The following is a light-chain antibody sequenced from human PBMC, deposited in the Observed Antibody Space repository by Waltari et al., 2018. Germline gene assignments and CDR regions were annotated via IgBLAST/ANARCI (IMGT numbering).Light chain of an antibody. CDR2: EVR. V-gene: IGLV2-23*02. CDR1: STDLGTYNV. J-gene: IGLJ1*01. CDR3: CSFAGNSYV. Sequence: QSALTQPVSMSGSPGPSITIPCTGTSTDLGTYNVVSWYQHHPRKAPKLSIYEVRKRPSGISDRFSGSMSGSTASLTISRLQAEDEAEYYCCSFAGNSYVFGPGTKVTVL.